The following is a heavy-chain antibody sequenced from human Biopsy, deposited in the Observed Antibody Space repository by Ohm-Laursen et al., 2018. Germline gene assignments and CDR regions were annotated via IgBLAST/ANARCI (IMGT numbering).Heavy chain of an antibody. Sequence: ASVKVSCKGSGYIFTSFGVSWVRQAPGHGLEWMGWVSTYNGNTEYEQRFQGRVTMTTDTSANTAYMELRSLRSEDTAVYFCARVREWGLLDYWGQGILVTVSS. J-gene: IGHJ4*02. CDR3: ARVREWGLLDY. CDR1: GYIFTSFG. CDR2: VSTYNGNT. V-gene: IGHV1-18*01. D-gene: IGHD4-11*01.